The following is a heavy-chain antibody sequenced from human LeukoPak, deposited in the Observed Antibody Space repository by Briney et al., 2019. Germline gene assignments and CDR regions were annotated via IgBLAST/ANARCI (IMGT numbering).Heavy chain of an antibody. CDR2: IYHSGST. D-gene: IGHD5-18*01. CDR3: ARGVHYSYGP. J-gene: IGHJ5*02. CDR1: GGSISGGAYS. Sequence: SQTLSLNCVVSGGSISGGAYSWNWIRQPPGKGLEWIGYIYHSGSTNYNPSLKSRVTISVDTSKNQFSLKLSSVTAADTAVYYCARGVHYSYGPWGQGTLVTVSS. V-gene: IGHV4-30-2*01.